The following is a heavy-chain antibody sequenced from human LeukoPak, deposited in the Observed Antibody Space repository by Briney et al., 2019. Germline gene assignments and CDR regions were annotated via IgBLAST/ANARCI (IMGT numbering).Heavy chain of an antibody. CDR1: GFTFSGSA. D-gene: IGHD3-22*01. CDR2: IGSKANSYAT. Sequence: GGSLKLSCATSGFTFSGSAIHWVRQASGKGLEWVGRIGSKANSYATTDVASVRGRFSISRDDSKNTAYLQMNSLKTEDTAVYYCTRPSYDSSVSGVVYWGQGTLVTVSS. V-gene: IGHV3-73*01. CDR3: TRPSYDSSVSGVVY. J-gene: IGHJ4*02.